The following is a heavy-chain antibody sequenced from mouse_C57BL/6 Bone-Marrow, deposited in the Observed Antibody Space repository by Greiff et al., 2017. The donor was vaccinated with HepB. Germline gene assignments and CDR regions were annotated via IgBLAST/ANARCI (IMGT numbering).Heavy chain of an antibody. CDR1: GFNIKDDY. Sequence: EVHLVESGAELVRPGASVKLSCTASGFNIKDDYMHWVKQRPEQGLEWIGWIDPENGDTEYASKFQGKATITADTSSNTAYLQLSSLTSEDTAVYYCTTPYSNYGYFDYWGQGTTLTVSS. CDR3: TTPYSNYGYFDY. D-gene: IGHD2-5*01. J-gene: IGHJ2*01. V-gene: IGHV14-4*01. CDR2: IDPENGDT.